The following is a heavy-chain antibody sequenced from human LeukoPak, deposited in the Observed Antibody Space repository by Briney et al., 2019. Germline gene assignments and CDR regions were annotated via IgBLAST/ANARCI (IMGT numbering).Heavy chain of an antibody. V-gene: IGHV4-39*01. CDR2: MYYSGST. CDR1: DDAITGSTYY. J-gene: IGHJ4*02. CDR3: ARQYYERTGYYYFAH. Sequence: SETLSLTCTVSDDAITGSTYYWGWIRQPPGKGLEWIWSMYYSGSTYSNASLKSRVTISADTSKNQFSLKLSSVTAADTATYYCARQYYERTGYYYFAHWTQGTLVTVSS. D-gene: IGHD3-22*01.